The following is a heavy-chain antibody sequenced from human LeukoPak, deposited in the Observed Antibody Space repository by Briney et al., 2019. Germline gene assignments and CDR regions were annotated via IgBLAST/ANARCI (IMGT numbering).Heavy chain of an antibody. CDR1: GGSISSGDYY. Sequence: SETLSLTCTVSGGSISSGDYYWSWIRQPPGKGLEWTGYIYYSGSTYYNPSLKSRVTISVDTSKNQFSLKLSSVTAADTAVYYCARTCGGDCSNFDYWGQGTLVTVSS. J-gene: IGHJ4*02. CDR2: IYYSGST. CDR3: ARTCGGDCSNFDY. V-gene: IGHV4-30-4*01. D-gene: IGHD2-21*02.